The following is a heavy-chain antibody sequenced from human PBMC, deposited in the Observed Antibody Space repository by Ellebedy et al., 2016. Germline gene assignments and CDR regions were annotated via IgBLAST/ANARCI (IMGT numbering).Heavy chain of an antibody. D-gene: IGHD1-1*01. V-gene: IGHV4-39*02. Sequence: GSLRFSCTVSGGSVSSSNYYWGWIRQPPGKGLEWIGSIYYSGITHYNSSLKSRVIISVDMSKNHFSLKLTSVTAADTAVYYCARYNTSAHFDYWGQGTLVTVSS. CDR2: IYYSGIT. CDR3: ARYNTSAHFDY. J-gene: IGHJ4*02. CDR1: GGSVSSSNYY.